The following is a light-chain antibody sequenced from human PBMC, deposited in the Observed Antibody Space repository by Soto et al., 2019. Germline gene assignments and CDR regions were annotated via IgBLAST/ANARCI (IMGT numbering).Light chain of an antibody. V-gene: IGKV3-20*01. CDR2: GAS. CDR1: QSVSSN. CDR3: HQYSSSRRT. Sequence: IVMTQSPATLSVSPGERATLSCRASQSVSSNLAWYQQKPGQAPRLLIYGASNRAAGIPDRFSGSGSGTDFTLTISRLEPEDFAVYYCHQYSSSRRTFGQGTKVDIK. J-gene: IGKJ1*01.